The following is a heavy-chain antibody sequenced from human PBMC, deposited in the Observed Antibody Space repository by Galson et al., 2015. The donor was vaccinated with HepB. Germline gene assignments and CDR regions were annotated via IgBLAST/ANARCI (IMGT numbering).Heavy chain of an antibody. J-gene: IGHJ4*02. CDR1: GYTFTSYY. Sequence: SVKVSCKASGYTFTSYYMHWVRQAPGQGLEWMGIINPSGGNTNYAQKFQGRVTMTGDTSTSTVYMELSSLRSEDTAVYYCARDLVGATREYYFDYWGQGTLVTVSS. V-gene: IGHV1-46*01. D-gene: IGHD1-26*01. CDR3: ARDLVGATREYYFDY. CDR2: INPSGGNT.